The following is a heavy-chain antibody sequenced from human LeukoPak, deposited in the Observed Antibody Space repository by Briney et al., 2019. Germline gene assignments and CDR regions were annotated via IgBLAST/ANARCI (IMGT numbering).Heavy chain of an antibody. Sequence: PGGSLRLSCAASGFTLSGYWMHWVRQAPGEGLVWVSRMNSDGTVTTYADSVRGRFTISRDIAKNTLYLQMSSLRAEDTAVYYCARYVVASACFDSWGQGTPVTVSS. J-gene: IGHJ4*02. CDR2: MNSDGTVT. D-gene: IGHD2-21*01. CDR1: GFTLSGYW. V-gene: IGHV3-74*01. CDR3: ARYVVASACFDS.